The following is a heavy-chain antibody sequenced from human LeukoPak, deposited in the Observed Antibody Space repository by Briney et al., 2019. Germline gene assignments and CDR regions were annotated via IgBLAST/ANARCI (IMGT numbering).Heavy chain of an antibody. CDR2: IGTTGDT. D-gene: IGHD2-2*01. CDR1: GFTFSRSD. Sequence: GGSLRLSCAASGFTFSRSDMHWVRQVAGRGLEWVAAIGTTGDTYYPGPVKGRFTISRENAKNSLYLQMDSLRAEDTAVYYCARGEGSTSPVFGYWGQGTLVTVSS. CDR3: ARGEGSTSPVFGY. J-gene: IGHJ4*02. V-gene: IGHV3-13*01.